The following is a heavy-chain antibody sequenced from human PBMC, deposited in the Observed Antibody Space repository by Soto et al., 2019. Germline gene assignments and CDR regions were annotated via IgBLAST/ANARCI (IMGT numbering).Heavy chain of an antibody. CDR2: ISASGRNT. J-gene: IGHJ4*02. V-gene: IGHV3-23*01. Sequence: EVQLLESGGGLVQPGGSLRLSCAAFGFSFSKYAMNWFRQAPGKGLEWVSTISASGRNTYYADSVKGRFTISRDNSKNTLFLQLNSLRVEDTAVYYCAKEVDDYYDSSHNLDSWGQGTLVTVSS. CDR1: GFSFSKYA. D-gene: IGHD3-22*01. CDR3: AKEVDDYYDSSHNLDS.